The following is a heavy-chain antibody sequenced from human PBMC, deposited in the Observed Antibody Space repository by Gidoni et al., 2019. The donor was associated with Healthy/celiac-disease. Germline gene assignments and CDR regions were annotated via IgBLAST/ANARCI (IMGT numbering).Heavy chain of an antibody. J-gene: IGHJ6*02. D-gene: IGHD3-3*01. CDR1: GFTFSNAW. Sequence: EVQLVESGGGLVKPGGSLRLSCAASGFTFSNAWMSWVRQAPGKGLEWVGRIKSKTDGGTTDYAAPVKGRFTISRDDSKNTLYLQMNSLKTEDTAVYYCTTVYYGRGSGYYNHYYYGMDVWGQGTTVTVSS. CDR2: IKSKTDGGTT. V-gene: IGHV3-15*01. CDR3: TTVYYGRGSGYYNHYYYGMDV.